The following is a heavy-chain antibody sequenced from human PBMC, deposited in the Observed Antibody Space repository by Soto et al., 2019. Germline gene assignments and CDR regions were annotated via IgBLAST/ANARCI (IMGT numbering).Heavy chain of an antibody. CDR3: ARDPRSITGTTSSEDFQH. Sequence: QAQLMQSGAEVKKPGSSVKDSCRASGGTFSGYAINWVRQAPGQGLEWMGGIIPLLGITDYGQKFQGRITIAADESTGTAYMDLRGLRSEDTAVYYCARDPRSITGTTSSEDFQHWGQGTPVSVSS. D-gene: IGHD1-20*01. J-gene: IGHJ1*01. V-gene: IGHV1-69*01. CDR2: IIPLLGIT. CDR1: GGTFSGYA.